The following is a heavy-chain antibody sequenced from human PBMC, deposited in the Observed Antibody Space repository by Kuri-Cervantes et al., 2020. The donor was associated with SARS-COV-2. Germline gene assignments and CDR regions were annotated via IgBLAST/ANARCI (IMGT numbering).Heavy chain of an antibody. CDR2: IYYSGST. J-gene: IGHJ4*02. D-gene: IGHD1-26*01. CDR1: GGSISSSSYY. V-gene: IGHV4-61*05. CDR3: ARGGAIFDY. Sequence: GSLRLSCTVSGGSISSSSYYWSWIRQPPGKGLEWIGYIYYSGSTNYNPSLKSRVTISVDTSKNQFSLKLSSVTAADTAVHYCARGGAIFDYWGQGTLVTVSS.